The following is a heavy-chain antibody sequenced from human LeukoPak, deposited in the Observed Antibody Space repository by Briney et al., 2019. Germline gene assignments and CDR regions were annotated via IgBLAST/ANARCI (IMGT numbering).Heavy chain of an antibody. D-gene: IGHD3-3*01. J-gene: IGHJ4*02. CDR2: IYYSGST. CDR3: ARGRRTTYYDFWSGPHY. CDR1: GGSISSYY. Sequence: PSETLSLTCTVSGGSISSYYWSWIRQPPGKGLEWIGYIYYSGSTNYNPSLKSRVTISVDTSKNQFSLKLSSVTAADTAVYYCARGRRTTYYDFWSGPHYWGQGTLVTVSS. V-gene: IGHV4-59*12.